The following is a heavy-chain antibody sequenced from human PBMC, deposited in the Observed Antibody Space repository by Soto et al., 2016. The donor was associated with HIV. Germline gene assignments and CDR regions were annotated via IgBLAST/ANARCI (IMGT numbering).Heavy chain of an antibody. D-gene: IGHD3-22*01. Sequence: VQLQQWGAGLLKPSETLSLTCAVYGGSFNAYYWSWIRQPPGKGLEWIGEINQIGTTKYNSSLKSRVTISVDPSKSQFSLKLTSVTAADTAVYYCARDPYYYDSSNSPIRAYDFWGQGTMVTSLQ. V-gene: IGHV4-34*01. CDR2: INQIGTT. CDR3: ARDPYYYDSSNSPIRAYDF. CDR1: GGSFNAYY. J-gene: IGHJ3*01.